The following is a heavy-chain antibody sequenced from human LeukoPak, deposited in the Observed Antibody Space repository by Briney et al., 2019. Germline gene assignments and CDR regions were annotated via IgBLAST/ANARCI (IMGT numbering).Heavy chain of an antibody. D-gene: IGHD2-2*01. CDR1: GGSMRNYY. V-gene: IGHV4-59*01. Sequence: PPETLSLTCAVSGGSMRNYYWSWIRQPPGKGLEWIGYTYDSGSSSYNPSLRSRVSISIDTSKNQFSLNLSSVTAADTAVYYCARGWASSWYYFDFWGQGTLVTVSS. J-gene: IGHJ4*02. CDR2: TYDSGSS. CDR3: ARGWASSWYYFDF.